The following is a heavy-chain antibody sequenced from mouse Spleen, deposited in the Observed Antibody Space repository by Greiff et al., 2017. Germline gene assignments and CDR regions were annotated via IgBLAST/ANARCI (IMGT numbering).Heavy chain of an antibody. J-gene: IGHJ3*01. V-gene: IGHV1-18*01. CDR1: GYTFTDYN. Sequence: EVKLEESGPELVKPGASVKIPCKASGYTFTDYNMDWVKQSHGKSLEWIGDINPNNGGTIYNQKFKGKATLTADKSSSTAYMQLSSLTYEASADYYCARAQLAWFAYWGQGTLVTVSA. D-gene: IGHD4-1*02. CDR3: ARAQLAWFAY. CDR2: INPNNGGT.